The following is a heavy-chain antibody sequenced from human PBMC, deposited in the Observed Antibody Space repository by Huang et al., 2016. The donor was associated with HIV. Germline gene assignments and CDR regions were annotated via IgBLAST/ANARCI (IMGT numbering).Heavy chain of an antibody. J-gene: IGHJ6*02. D-gene: IGHD3-10*01. CDR2: IGSSASYI. Sequence: EVQLVESGGGLVKHGGSLRLSCVASGFTFTNYAMNWVRQAPWKGREWVSAIGSSASYIYYTDPVKGRFTISRDDAKNSLYLQMNSLRAEDTAVYYCARPQGDKVRGMIRSYYYYYGMDVWGRGTTVTVSS. CDR1: GFTFTNYA. V-gene: IGHV3-21*06. CDR3: ARPQGDKVRGMIRSYYYYYGMDV.